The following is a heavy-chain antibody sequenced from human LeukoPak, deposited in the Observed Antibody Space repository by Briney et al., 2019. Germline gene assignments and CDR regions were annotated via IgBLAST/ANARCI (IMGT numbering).Heavy chain of an antibody. Sequence: SETLSLTCTVSGGSISSYYWSWIRQPPGKGLEWIGYIYYSGSTNYNPSLKSRVTISVDTSKNQFSLKLSSVTAADTAVYYCARGLVRGVMGRQPYFDYWGQGTLVTVSS. D-gene: IGHD3-10*01. CDR3: ARGLVRGVMGRQPYFDY. CDR1: GGSISSYY. V-gene: IGHV4-59*12. CDR2: IYYSGST. J-gene: IGHJ4*02.